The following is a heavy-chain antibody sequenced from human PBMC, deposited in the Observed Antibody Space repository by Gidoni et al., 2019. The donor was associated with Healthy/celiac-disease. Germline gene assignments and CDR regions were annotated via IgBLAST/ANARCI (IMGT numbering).Heavy chain of an antibody. J-gene: IGHJ5*02. CDR2: IYWNDDK. CDR3: AHQLLVLGLQGNWFDP. D-gene: IGHD3-16*01. V-gene: IGHV2-5*01. Sequence: QITLKDSGPTRVKPTQTLTLTCTFPGFSLSTLGVGVGWIRQPPGTALEWLALIYWNDDKRYSPSLKSRLTITKDTSKNQVVLTMTNMDPVDTATYYCAHQLLVLGLQGNWFDPWGQGTLVTVSS. CDR1: GFSLSTLGVG.